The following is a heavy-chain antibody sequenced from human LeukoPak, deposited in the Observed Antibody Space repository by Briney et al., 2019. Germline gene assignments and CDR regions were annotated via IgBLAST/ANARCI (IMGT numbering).Heavy chain of an antibody. Sequence: PWGSLRLSCAASGFTFSSYSMNWVRQVPGKGLEWVSSISSSSSYIYYADSVKGRFTISRDNAKNSLYLQMNSLRVEDTAVYYCARDTVGATGYAFDIWGRGTMVTVSS. CDR1: GFTFSSYS. CDR2: ISSSSSYI. CDR3: ARDTVGATGYAFDI. V-gene: IGHV3-21*01. D-gene: IGHD1-26*01. J-gene: IGHJ3*02.